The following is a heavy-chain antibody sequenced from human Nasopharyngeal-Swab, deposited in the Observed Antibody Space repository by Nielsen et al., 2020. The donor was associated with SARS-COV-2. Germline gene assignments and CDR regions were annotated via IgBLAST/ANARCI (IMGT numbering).Heavy chain of an antibody. D-gene: IGHD2-15*01. J-gene: IGHJ5*02. V-gene: IGHV1-3*01. CDR2: INAGNGNT. Sequence: ASVKVSCKASGYTFTSYAMHWVRQAPGQRLEWMGWINAGNGNTKYSQKFQGRVTITRDTSASTAYMELSSLRSEDTAVHYCAMVVVAAKTFDPWGQGTLVTVSS. CDR1: GYTFTSYA. CDR3: AMVVVAAKTFDP.